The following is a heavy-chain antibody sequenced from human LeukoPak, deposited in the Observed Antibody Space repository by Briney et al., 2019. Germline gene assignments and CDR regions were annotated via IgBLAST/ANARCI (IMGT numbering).Heavy chain of an antibody. Sequence: SVKVSCKASGGTFSSYAISWVRQAPGQGLEWMGGIIPIFGTANYAQKFQGRVTITTDESTSTAYMELSSLRSEDTAVYYCARSMLLYGDYVGFDYWGQGTLVTVSS. V-gene: IGHV1-69*05. J-gene: IGHJ4*02. D-gene: IGHD4-17*01. CDR2: IIPIFGTA. CDR1: GGTFSSYA. CDR3: ARSMLLYGDYVGFDY.